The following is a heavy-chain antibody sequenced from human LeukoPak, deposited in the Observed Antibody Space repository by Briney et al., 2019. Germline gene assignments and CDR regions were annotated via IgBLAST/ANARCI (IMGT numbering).Heavy chain of an antibody. Sequence: GGSLRLSCAASGFTFSSYGMHWVRQAPGKGLEWVAVIGFDGRNKYYADSVKGRFIISRGNTKNTLYLQMNILRAEDTAVYYCARDMEQWLVQDWYFDLWGRGTLVTVSS. CDR1: GFTFSSYG. V-gene: IGHV3-33*01. CDR2: IGFDGRNK. CDR3: ARDMEQWLVQDWYFDL. D-gene: IGHD6-19*01. J-gene: IGHJ2*01.